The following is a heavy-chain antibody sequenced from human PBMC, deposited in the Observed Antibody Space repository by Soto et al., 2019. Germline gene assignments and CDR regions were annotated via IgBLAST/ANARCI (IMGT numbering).Heavy chain of an antibody. D-gene: IGHD3-22*01. Sequence: GGSLRLSCAASGFTFSSYAMNWVRQAPGKGLEWVAGVSASGGGTSYADSVKGRFTISRDNSKDTLYLQMNSLRAEDTAVYYCAKSSSSAHYYAMDVWGQGTTVTVSS. V-gene: IGHV3-23*01. CDR3: AKSSSSAHYYAMDV. CDR2: VSASGGGT. J-gene: IGHJ6*02. CDR1: GFTFSSYA.